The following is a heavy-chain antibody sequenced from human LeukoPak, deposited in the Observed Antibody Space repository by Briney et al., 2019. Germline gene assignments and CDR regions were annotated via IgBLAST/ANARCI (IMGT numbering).Heavy chain of an antibody. CDR1: GFTFSSYS. CDR2: ISSSSSYI. D-gene: IGHD5-24*01. V-gene: IGHV3-21*01. Sequence: GGSLGLSCAASGFTFSSYSMNWVRQAPGKGLEWVSSISSSSSYIYYADSVKGRFTISRDNAKNSLYLQMNSLRAEDTAVYYCASGGWLQQDYWGQGTLVTVSS. CDR3: ASGGWLQQDY. J-gene: IGHJ4*02.